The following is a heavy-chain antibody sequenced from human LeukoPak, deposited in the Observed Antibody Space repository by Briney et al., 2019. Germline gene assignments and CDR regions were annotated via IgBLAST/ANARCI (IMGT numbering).Heavy chain of an antibody. V-gene: IGHV3-48*03. CDR1: GFTFSRYE. J-gene: IGHJ4*02. CDR3: ARTRDGPFAY. CDR2: ISNSGSSI. Sequence: PGGSLRLSCAASGFTFSRYEMKWVRQAPGEGLEWLSHISNSGSSIQYADSVKGRFTISRDNAKNSLYLQMNSLRVEDTAVYYCARTRDGPFAYWGQGTLVTVSS. D-gene: IGHD5-24*01.